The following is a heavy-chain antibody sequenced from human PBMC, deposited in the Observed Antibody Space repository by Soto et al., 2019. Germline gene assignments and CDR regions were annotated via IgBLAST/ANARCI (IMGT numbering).Heavy chain of an antibody. J-gene: IGHJ4*02. Sequence: QVQLQESGPGLVKPSQTLSLTCTVSGGSISSGVYYWSWIRQHPGKGLEWIGYIYYSGNTYYNPSLKSRXSIAVXXSKNQFSLKLSSVTAADTAVYSCARGQYSSSSLDYWGQGTLVTVSS. D-gene: IGHD6-6*01. CDR2: IYYSGNT. CDR1: GGSISSGVYY. V-gene: IGHV4-31*03. CDR3: ARGQYSSSSLDY.